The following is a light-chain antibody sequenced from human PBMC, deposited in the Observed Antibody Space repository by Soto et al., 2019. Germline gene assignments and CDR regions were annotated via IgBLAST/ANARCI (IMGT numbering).Light chain of an antibody. CDR3: LQDYDFPYT. J-gene: IGKJ5*01. CDR2: DAS. Sequence: DVEITQTPSTLSAAVGDRVTITCGASQSISSWLAWYQQKPGKAPKLLIYDASSLESGVPSRFSGSGSGTDFTLTINDLQPEDVATYFCLQDYDFPYTFGQGTRLEIK. CDR1: QSISSW. V-gene: IGKV1-5*01.